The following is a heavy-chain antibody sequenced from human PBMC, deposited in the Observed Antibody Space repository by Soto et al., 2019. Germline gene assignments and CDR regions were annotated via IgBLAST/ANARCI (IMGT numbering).Heavy chain of an antibody. Sequence: QAQLVESGGGVVQPGRPLRLSCAASAFTFSSYGMHWVRQAPGKGLEWVAGISYEGSAKYYADSVKGRFTSSRDNSKNTLYLQMNTLRAEDTAVYYCAKGNIPRAATGCDIWGQGTMVTVS. CDR1: AFTFSSYG. J-gene: IGHJ3*02. D-gene: IGHD2-15*01. V-gene: IGHV3-30*18. CDR2: ISYEGSAK. CDR3: AKGNIPRAATGCDI.